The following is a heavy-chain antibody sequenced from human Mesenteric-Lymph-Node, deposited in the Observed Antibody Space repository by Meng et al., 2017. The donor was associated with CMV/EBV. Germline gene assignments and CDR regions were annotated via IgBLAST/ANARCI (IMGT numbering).Heavy chain of an antibody. CDR2: IYYSGST. CDR3: TRDVANYDSSDYYRTLDL. CDR1: GGSVSDSSYY. D-gene: IGHD3-22*01. V-gene: IGHV4-61*01. Sequence: GSLRLSCNVSGGSVSDSSYYWSWIRQPPGKGLEWIGYIYYSGSTNYNPSLKSRVIMSVDTSKNQFSLKLRSVTAADTAVYYCTRDVANYDSSDYYRTLDLWGQGTLVTVSS. J-gene: IGHJ4*02.